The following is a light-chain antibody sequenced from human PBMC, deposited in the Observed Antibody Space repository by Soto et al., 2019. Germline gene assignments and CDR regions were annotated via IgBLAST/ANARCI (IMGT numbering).Light chain of an antibody. J-gene: IGKJ4*01. CDR1: QSLNSW. Sequence: DIQMTQSPSTLSASIGDRVTITCRASQSLNSWLAWYQQKPGKAPKLLIYKASNLESGVPSRFSGSGSGTEFTLTISSLQPDDYATDYCQQYIDYFTFGGGTTVEIK. CDR3: QQYIDYFT. CDR2: KAS. V-gene: IGKV1-5*03.